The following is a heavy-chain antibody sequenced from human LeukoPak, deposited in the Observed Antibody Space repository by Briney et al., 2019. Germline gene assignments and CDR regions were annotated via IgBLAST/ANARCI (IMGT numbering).Heavy chain of an antibody. D-gene: IGHD5-24*01. V-gene: IGHV4-39*01. CDR3: ARLSRSVEY. CDR2: IYYRGTT. Sequence: SETLSHTCTVSGGSISSSNYYWGWIRQPPGKGLEWIGSIYYRGTTYYNPSLKSRVTISVDTSKNQFSLKLSSVTAADTAVYYCARLSRSVEYWGQGTLVTVSS. J-gene: IGHJ4*02. CDR1: GGSISSSNYY.